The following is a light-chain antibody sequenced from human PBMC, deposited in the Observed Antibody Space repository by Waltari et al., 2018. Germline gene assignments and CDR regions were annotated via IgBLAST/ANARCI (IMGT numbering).Light chain of an antibody. CDR1: SSDVGGYNY. Sequence: QSALTQPPSASGSPGQSVTISCTGTSSDVGGYNYVSWYQPHPGKVPKLVIFGVSKRPVGVPDGFSGSGSDNTASLTVSGLQAEEEADYYCSSYAGSNTYVLFGGGTKLTVL. CDR3: SSYAGSNTYVL. CDR2: GVS. J-gene: IGLJ2*01. V-gene: IGLV2-8*01.